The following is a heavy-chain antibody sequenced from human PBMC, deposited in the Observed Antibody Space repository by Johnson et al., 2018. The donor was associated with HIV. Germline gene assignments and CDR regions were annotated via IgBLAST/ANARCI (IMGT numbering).Heavy chain of an antibody. CDR3: AKEAYYVEAFDI. Sequence: QVQLVESGGGLLQPGGSLRLSCAASEFTFNTYGMQWVRQAPGKGLEWVAFIRYDGGTKYYADSLKGRFTISRDNSKNTLYLQMNILRAEDTAVYFCAKEAYYVEAFDIWGQGTMVTVSS. D-gene: IGHD3-16*01. J-gene: IGHJ3*02. CDR1: EFTFNTYG. CDR2: IRYDGGTK. V-gene: IGHV3-30*02.